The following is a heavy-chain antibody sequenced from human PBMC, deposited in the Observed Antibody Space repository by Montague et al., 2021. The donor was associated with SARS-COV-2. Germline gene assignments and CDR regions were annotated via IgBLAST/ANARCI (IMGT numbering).Heavy chain of an antibody. V-gene: IGHV4-34*01. D-gene: IGHD6-13*01. CDR3: AVAAAGISYYYGMDV. CDR2: INHSGST. Sequence: SETLSLTCAVYGGSFSGYYWSWIRQPPGKGLEWIGEINHSGSTNYNPSPKSRVTISVDTSKNQFSLKLSSVTAADTAVYYCAVAAAGISYYYGMDVWGQGTTVTVSS. J-gene: IGHJ6*02. CDR1: GGSFSGYY.